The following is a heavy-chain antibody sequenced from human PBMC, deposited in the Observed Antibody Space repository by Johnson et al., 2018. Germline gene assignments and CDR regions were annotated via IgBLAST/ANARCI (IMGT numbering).Heavy chain of an antibody. CDR2: IRSKANSYAT. D-gene: IGHD2-8*01. J-gene: IGHJ6*02. CDR1: GFTFSGSA. V-gene: IGHV3-73*02. Sequence: VQLQESGGGLVQPGGSLKLSCAASGFTFSGSAMHWVRQASGKGLEWVGRIRSKANSYATAYAASVKGRFTISRDDSKNTAYLQRNSLKTEDTAVYYCTRLTNYFTNGVCYFRYYYGMDVWGQGTTVTVSS. CDR3: TRLTNYFTNGVCYFRYYYGMDV.